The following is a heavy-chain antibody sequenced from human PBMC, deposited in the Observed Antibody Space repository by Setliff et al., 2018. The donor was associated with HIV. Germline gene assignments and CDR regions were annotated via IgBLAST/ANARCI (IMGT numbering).Heavy chain of an antibody. CDR3: ASPYYYDSSGYWCFDL. J-gene: IGHJ2*01. V-gene: IGHV4-39*01. Sequence: SETLSLTCTVSGGSITSSSYYWGWIRQPPGKGLEWIGSIYYSGRSYYSPSLKSRVSLSVDTSKNQFSLKLSSVTATDTAVYYCASPYYYDSSGYWCFDLWGRGTLVTVSS. CDR1: GGSITSSSYY. D-gene: IGHD3-22*01. CDR2: IYYSGRS.